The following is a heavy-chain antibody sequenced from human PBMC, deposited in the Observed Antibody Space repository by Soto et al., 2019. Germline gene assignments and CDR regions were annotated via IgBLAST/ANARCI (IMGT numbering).Heavy chain of an antibody. CDR3: ARLPPNYYGSGSYADF. CDR2: IYPVDSDT. Sequence: EVQLVQSGAAVKKPGVSLKISCKGSGYSFTSYWIGWVRQMPGKGLEWMGIIYPVDSDTRYSPSFQGQVTISADKSISTAYLQWSSLKASDTAMYYCARLPPNYYGSGSYADFWGQGTLLTVSS. D-gene: IGHD3-10*01. V-gene: IGHV5-51*03. CDR1: GYSFTSYW. J-gene: IGHJ4*02.